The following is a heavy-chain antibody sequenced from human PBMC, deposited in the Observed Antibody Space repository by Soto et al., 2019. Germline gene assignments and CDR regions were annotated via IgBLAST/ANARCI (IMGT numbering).Heavy chain of an antibody. D-gene: IGHD1-7*01. Sequence: PGGSLRLSCAASGFTFSSYGMHWVRQAPGKGLEWVAVIWYDGSNKYYADSVKGRFTISRDNSKNTLYLQMNSLRAEDTAVYYCARVSITGTTEADYWGQGTLVTVSS. V-gene: IGHV3-33*01. J-gene: IGHJ4*02. CDR1: GFTFSSYG. CDR3: ARVSITGTTEADY. CDR2: IWYDGSNK.